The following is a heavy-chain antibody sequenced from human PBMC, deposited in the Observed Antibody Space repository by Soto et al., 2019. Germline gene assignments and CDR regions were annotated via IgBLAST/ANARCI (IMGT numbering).Heavy chain of an antibody. V-gene: IGHV3-33*01. CDR2: IWYDGSNK. J-gene: IGHJ4*02. D-gene: IGHD4-17*01. CDR1: GFTFSSYG. CDR3: AREEHDYQHIGLFDY. Sequence: GGSLRLSCAASGFTFSSYGMHWVRQAPGKGLEWVAVIWYDGSNKYYADSVKGRFTISRDNSKNTLYLQMNSLRAEDTAVYYCAREEHDYQHIGLFDYWGQGTLVTVSS.